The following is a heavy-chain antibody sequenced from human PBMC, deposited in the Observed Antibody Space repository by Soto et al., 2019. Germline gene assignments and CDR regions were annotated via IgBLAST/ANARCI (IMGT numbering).Heavy chain of an antibody. J-gene: IGHJ1*01. V-gene: IGHV3-30*18. CDR2: ISYDGSDK. Sequence: QVQLVESGGGVVQPGRSLRLSCAASGFTFSSYGMHWVRQAPGKGLEWVAVISYDGSDKYYADSVKGRFTISRDNSNNTLYLQMDSLRGGDTAVYYCAKGVVLATTYFQHWGQGTLVTVS. CDR3: AKGVVLATTYFQH. D-gene: IGHD2-15*01. CDR1: GFTFSSYG.